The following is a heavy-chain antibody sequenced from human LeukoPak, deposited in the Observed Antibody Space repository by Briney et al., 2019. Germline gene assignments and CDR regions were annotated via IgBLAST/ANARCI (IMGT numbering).Heavy chain of an antibody. CDR3: AKEGGTYGDYYGSIDY. CDR1: GFTFDDYG. CDR2: INWNGGST. Sequence: GGSLRLSCAASGFTFDDYGMSWVRQAPGKGLEWVSGINWNGGSTGYADSVKGRFTISRDNSKNTLYLQMNSLRAEDTAVYYCAKEGGTYGDYYGSIDYWGQGTLVTVSS. D-gene: IGHD4-17*01. J-gene: IGHJ4*02. V-gene: IGHV3-20*04.